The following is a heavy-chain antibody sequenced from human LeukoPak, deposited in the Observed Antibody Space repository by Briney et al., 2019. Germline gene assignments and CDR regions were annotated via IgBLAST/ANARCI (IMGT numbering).Heavy chain of an antibody. V-gene: IGHV4-34*01. CDR2: INHSGST. D-gene: IGHD3-10*01. J-gene: IGHJ4*02. CDR1: GGSFSGYY. Sequence: PSETLSLTCAVYGGSFSGYYWSWIRQPPGKGLEWIGEINHSGSTNYNPSLKSRVTISVDTSKNQFSLKLSSVTAADTAVYYCASLGETHYFDYWGQGTLVTVSS. CDR3: ASLGETHYFDY.